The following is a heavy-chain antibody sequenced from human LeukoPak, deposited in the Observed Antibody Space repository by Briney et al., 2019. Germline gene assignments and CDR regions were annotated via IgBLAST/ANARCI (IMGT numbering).Heavy chain of an antibody. Sequence: SETLSLTCAVYGGSFSGYYWSWIRQPPGKGLEWIGEINHSGSTNYNPSLKSRVTISVDTSKNQFSLKLSSVTAADTAVYYCARVNLEIAVVPAATVGFSRSNWFDPWGQGTLVTVSS. CDR3: ARVNLEIAVVPAATVGFSRSNWFDP. J-gene: IGHJ5*02. CDR1: GGSFSGYY. CDR2: INHSGST. D-gene: IGHD2-2*03. V-gene: IGHV4-34*01.